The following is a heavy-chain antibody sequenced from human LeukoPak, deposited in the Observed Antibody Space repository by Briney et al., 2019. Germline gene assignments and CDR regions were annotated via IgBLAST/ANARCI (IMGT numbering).Heavy chain of an antibody. V-gene: IGHV4-34*01. J-gene: IGHJ6*03. Sequence: SETLSLTCAVYGGSFSGYYWSWIRQPPGKGLEWIGEINHSGSTNYNPSLKSRVTISVDTSKNQFSLKLSSVTAADTAVYYCARGDIVVVPAAFYYYYYMHVWGKGTTVTVSS. CDR3: ARGDIVVVPAAFYYYYYMHV. D-gene: IGHD2-2*01. CDR2: INHSGST. CDR1: GGSFSGYY.